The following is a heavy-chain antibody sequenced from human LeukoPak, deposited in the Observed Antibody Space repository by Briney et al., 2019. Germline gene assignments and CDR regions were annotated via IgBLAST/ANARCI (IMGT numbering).Heavy chain of an antibody. Sequence: SETLSLTCTVSGGSISSYYWSWIRQPPGKGLEWIGEINHSGSTNYNPSLKSRVTISVDTSKNQFSLKLSSVTAADTAVYYCARGGEMATIRAGAFDIWGQGTMVTVSS. CDR1: GGSISSYY. CDR2: INHSGST. D-gene: IGHD5-24*01. CDR3: ARGGEMATIRAGAFDI. V-gene: IGHV4-34*01. J-gene: IGHJ3*02.